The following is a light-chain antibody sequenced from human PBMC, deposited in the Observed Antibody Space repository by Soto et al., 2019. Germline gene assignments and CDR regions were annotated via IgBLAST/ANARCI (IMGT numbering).Light chain of an antibody. CDR2: DAS. CDR3: QQYKRYSLT. Sequence: DIQMTKSPSTMSAYVGDRVTITCRASQSSSSWLAWYQQNPGKAPKLLIYDASSLESGVPSRFSGSGSDTEFTLTINNLQPDDFATYHCQQYKRYSLTFGGGTKVQIK. CDR1: QSSSSW. J-gene: IGKJ4*01. V-gene: IGKV1-5*01.